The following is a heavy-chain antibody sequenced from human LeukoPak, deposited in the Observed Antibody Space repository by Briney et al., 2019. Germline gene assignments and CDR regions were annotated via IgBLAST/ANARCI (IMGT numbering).Heavy chain of an antibody. CDR1: GYTFTDYY. CDR3: ARVLVPAGGGVVDY. Sequence: GESLKISCKASGYTFTDYYMHWVRQAPGQGLEWMGWINSNSGGTNYAQKFQGRVTMTRDTSISTAYMELSSLRSDDTAVYYCARVLVPAGGGVVDYWGQGTLVTVSS. V-gene: IGHV1-2*02. D-gene: IGHD3-16*01. J-gene: IGHJ4*02. CDR2: INSNSGGT.